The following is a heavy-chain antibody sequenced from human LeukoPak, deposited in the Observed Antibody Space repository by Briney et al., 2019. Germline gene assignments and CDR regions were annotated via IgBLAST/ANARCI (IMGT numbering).Heavy chain of an antibody. CDR3: TTDTWYSAGH. CDR2: IKKDGSEK. CDR1: GFTFRNYW. Sequence: GGSLRLSCAASGFTFRNYWMSWVRQAPGKGLEWVAIIKKDGSEKYYVDSMKGRFTISRDNAKNSLFLQMNSLRAEDTAIYYCTTDTWYSAGHWGQGTLVTVSS. V-gene: IGHV3-7*03. J-gene: IGHJ4*02. D-gene: IGHD2-15*01.